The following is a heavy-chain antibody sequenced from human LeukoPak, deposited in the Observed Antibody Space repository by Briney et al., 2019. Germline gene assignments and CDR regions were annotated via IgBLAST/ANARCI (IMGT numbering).Heavy chain of an antibody. Sequence: ASVKVSCKASGYTFTGYYMHWVRQAPGQGLEWMGWINPNSGGTNYAQKFQGRVTMTRDTSISTAYMELSRLRSDDTAVYYCAREGDNAVVVAADGFDYWGQGTLVTVSS. CDR2: INPNSGGT. D-gene: IGHD2-15*01. J-gene: IGHJ4*02. V-gene: IGHV1-2*02. CDR1: GYTFTGYY. CDR3: AREGDNAVVVAADGFDY.